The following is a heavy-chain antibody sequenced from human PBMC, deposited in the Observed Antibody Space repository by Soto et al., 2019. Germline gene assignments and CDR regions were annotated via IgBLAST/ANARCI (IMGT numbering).Heavy chain of an antibody. CDR2: FDPEDGET. Sequence: ASVKVSCKVSGYTLTELSMHWVRQAPGKGLEWMGGFDPEDGETIYAQKFQGRVTMTEDTSTDTAYMELSSLRSEDTAVYYCATTPPIAVAGTPNCYYYYGMDVWGQGTTVTVSS. CDR3: ATTPPIAVAGTPNCYYYYGMDV. J-gene: IGHJ6*02. V-gene: IGHV1-24*01. D-gene: IGHD6-19*01. CDR1: GYTLTELS.